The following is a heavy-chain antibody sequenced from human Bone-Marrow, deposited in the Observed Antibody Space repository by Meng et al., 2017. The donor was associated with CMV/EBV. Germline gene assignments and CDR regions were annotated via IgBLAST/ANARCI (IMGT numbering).Heavy chain of an antibody. D-gene: IGHD1-26*01. CDR2: INPSGGST. V-gene: IGHV1-46*01. Sequence: ASVKVSCKASGYTFTSYYMHWVRQAPGQGLEWMGIINPSGGSTSYAQKFQGRVTMTRDTSTSTVYMELSSLRSEDTAVYYCAREGGSYLYYYDYGMDVWGQGTTVNVAS. J-gene: IGHJ6*02. CDR1: GYTFTSYY. CDR3: AREGGSYLYYYDYGMDV.